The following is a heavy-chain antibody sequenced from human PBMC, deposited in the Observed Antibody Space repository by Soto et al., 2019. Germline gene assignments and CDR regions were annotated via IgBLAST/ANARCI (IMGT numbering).Heavy chain of an antibody. CDR1: GFTFSSYA. Sequence: SGGSLRLSCAASGFTFSSYAMSWVRQAPGKGLEWVSGISGSGGSTYYADSVKGRFTTSRDNSKSTLYLQMNSLRAEDTAVYYCAKQYYGSGSPWGQGTLVTVSS. CDR3: AKQYYGSGSP. V-gene: IGHV3-23*01. J-gene: IGHJ5*02. D-gene: IGHD3-10*01. CDR2: ISGSGGST.